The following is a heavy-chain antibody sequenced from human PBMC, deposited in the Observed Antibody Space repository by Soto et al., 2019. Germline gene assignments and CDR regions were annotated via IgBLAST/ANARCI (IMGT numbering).Heavy chain of an antibody. D-gene: IGHD3-10*01. J-gene: IGHJ4*02. V-gene: IGHV4-59*01. CDR1: GCSISSYY. Sequence: SETMSLTCTVSGCSISSYYLSWIRQPPGKGLEWIGYIYYSGSTNYNPSLKSRVTISVDTSKNQFSLKLSSVTAADTAVYYCAKDAIRVQGYFDYWGLGTLVTVS. CDR3: AKDAIRVQGYFDY. CDR2: IYYSGST.